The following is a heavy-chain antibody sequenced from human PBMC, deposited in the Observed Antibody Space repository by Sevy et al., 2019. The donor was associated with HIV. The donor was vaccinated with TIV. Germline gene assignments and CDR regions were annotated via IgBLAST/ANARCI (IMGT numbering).Heavy chain of an antibody. V-gene: IGHV3-48*01. CDR1: GFSFSSYS. Sequence: GGSLRLSCAASGFSFSSYSMHWVRQAPGKGLEWVSYISSSGHTIYYADSVKGRFTISRDNAKNSLYLQLHSLRAEDTAVYYCAREGGFYYFDHWGQRSLVTVSS. D-gene: IGHD3-16*01. J-gene: IGHJ4*02. CDR2: ISSSGHTI. CDR3: AREGGFYYFDH.